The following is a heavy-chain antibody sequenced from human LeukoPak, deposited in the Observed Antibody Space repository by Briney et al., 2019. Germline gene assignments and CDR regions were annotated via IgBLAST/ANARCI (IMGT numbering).Heavy chain of an antibody. D-gene: IGHD4-11*01. CDR1: GGSFSGYY. CDR3: ARETMTTVTTDYFDY. Sequence: SETLSLTCAVYGGSFSGYYWSWIRQPPGKGLEWIGEINHSGSTNYNPSLKSRVTISVDTSKNQFSLKLNSVTAADTAVYYCARETMTTVTTDYFDYWGQGTLVTVSS. J-gene: IGHJ4*02. CDR2: INHSGST. V-gene: IGHV4-34*01.